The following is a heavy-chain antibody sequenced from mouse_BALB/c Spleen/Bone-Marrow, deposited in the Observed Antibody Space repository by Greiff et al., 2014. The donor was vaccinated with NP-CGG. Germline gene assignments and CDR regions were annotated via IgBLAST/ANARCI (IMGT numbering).Heavy chain of an antibody. J-gene: IGHJ2*01. V-gene: IGHV1-9*01. CDR1: GYIFSSYW. CDR2: ILPGSGNT. D-gene: IGHD1-1*01. CDR3: SRRAHYFGSGLDY. Sequence: VQLQQSGAELMKPGASVTISCKATGYIFSSYWIEWIKQRPGHGLEWIGEILPGSGNTNYNEKFRDKATFTAETSSNIAYMQLSSLTSEVSAVYYCSRRAHYFGSGLDYWGQGTTLTVSS.